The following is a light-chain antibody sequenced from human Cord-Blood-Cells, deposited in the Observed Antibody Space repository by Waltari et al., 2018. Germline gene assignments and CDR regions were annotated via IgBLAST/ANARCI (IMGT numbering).Light chain of an antibody. V-gene: IGKV4-1*01. CDR2: WAS. Sequence: DIVMTQSPDSLAVSLGERATINCKSSQSVLYSSNNKNYLAWYQQKPGQPPKLLIYWASTRESGVPDRFSGSGSGTDFTLTISSLQAEDVAVYYCQQYYSTPRGFTFGPGTKVDNK. J-gene: IGKJ3*01. CDR3: QQYYSTPRGFT. CDR1: QSVLYSSNNKNY.